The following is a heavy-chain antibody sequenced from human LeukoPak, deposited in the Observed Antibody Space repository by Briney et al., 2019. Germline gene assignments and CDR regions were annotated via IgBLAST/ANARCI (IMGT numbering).Heavy chain of an antibody. CDR2: ISSSSYI. V-gene: IGHV3-21*01. J-gene: IGHJ6*02. D-gene: IGHD3-10*01. CDR1: GFTFSSYS. Sequence: GGSLRLSCAASGFTFSSYSMNWVRQAPGKGLEWVSSISSSSYIYYADSVKGRFTSSRDNAKNSLYLQMNSLRAEDTAVYYCARDRSYGSGSSLYGMDVWGQGTTVTVSS. CDR3: ARDRSYGSGSSLYGMDV.